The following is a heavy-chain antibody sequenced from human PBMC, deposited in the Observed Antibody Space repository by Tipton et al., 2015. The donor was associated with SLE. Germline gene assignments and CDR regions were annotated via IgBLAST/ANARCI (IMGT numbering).Heavy chain of an antibody. CDR3: AKVYCSSISCYIDY. CDR2: INHSGST. D-gene: IGHD2-2*02. V-gene: IGHV4-38-2*01. CDR1: GYSIGSGYY. Sequence: PGLVKPSETLSLTCAVSGYSIGSGYYWSWIRQPPGKGLEWIGEINHSGSTNYNPSLKSRVTISVDTSKNQFSLKLSSVTAADTAVYYCAKVYCSSISCYIDYWGQGTLVTVSS. J-gene: IGHJ4*02.